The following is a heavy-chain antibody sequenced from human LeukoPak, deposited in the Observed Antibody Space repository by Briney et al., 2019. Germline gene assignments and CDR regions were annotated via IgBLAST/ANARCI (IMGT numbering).Heavy chain of an antibody. J-gene: IGHJ5*02. CDR1: GFTFSSYG. CDR3: AGGYSGYGFDP. V-gene: IGHV3-30*04. D-gene: IGHD5-12*01. Sequence: GRSLRLSCAASGFTFSSYGMHWVRQAPGKGLEWVAVISYDGSNKYYADSVKGRFTISRDNSKNTLYLQMSSLRAEDTAVYYCAGGYSGYGFDPWGQGTLVTVSS. CDR2: ISYDGSNK.